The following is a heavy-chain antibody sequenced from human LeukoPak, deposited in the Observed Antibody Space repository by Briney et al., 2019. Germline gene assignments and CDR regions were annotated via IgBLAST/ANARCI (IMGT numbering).Heavy chain of an antibody. J-gene: IGHJ4*02. V-gene: IGHV3-30*02. CDR2: IRYDGSNK. CDR3: AKPSGSGVDY. CDR1: GFTFSSYG. Sequence: GGSLRLSCAASGFTFSSYGMHWVRQAPGKGLEWVAFIRYDGSNKYYADSVKGRFTITRDNSKNTLYLQMNSLRLEDMAVYYCAKPSGSGVDYWGRGTRVTVSS. D-gene: IGHD1-26*01.